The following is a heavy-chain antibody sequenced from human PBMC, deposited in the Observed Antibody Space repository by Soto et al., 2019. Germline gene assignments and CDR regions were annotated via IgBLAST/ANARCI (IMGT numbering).Heavy chain of an antibody. CDR3: ASGGWGSSWYEGGSRIDY. D-gene: IGHD6-13*01. V-gene: IGHV3-13*01. CDR2: IGVAGDT. Sequence: EVQPVESGGGLVQPGGSLRLSCAASGFTFSSYDMHWVRQVAGKGLEWVSAIGVAGDTYYPDSVKGRFTISRENAKNSLYLQMNSLRAEDTAVYYCASGGWGSSWYEGGSRIDYWGQGTLVTVSS. CDR1: GFTFSSYD. J-gene: IGHJ4*02.